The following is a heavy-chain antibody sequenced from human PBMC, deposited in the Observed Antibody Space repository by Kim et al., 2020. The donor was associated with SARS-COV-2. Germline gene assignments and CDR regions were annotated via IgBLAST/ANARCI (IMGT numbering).Heavy chain of an antibody. CDR2: IYSGGSST. J-gene: IGHJ6*02. CDR1: GFTFSSYA. V-gene: IGHV3-23*03. D-gene: IGHD3-9*01. Sequence: GGSLRLSCAASGFTFSSYAMSWVRQAPGKGLEWVSVIYSGGSSTYYADSVKGRFTISRDNSKNTLYLQMNSLRAEDTAVYYCAKDRIRYFDRARGMDVWGQGTTVTVSS. CDR3: AKDRIRYFDRARGMDV.